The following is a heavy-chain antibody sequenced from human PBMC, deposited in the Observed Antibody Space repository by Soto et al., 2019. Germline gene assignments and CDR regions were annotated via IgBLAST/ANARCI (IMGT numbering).Heavy chain of an antibody. Sequence: QVQLVESGGGVVQPGRSLRLSCAASGFTFSSYAMHWVRQAPGKGLEWVAVISYDGSNKYYADSVKGRFTISRDNSKNTLYLQMNSLRAEDTAVYYCARYGGGMHAFDIWGQGTMVTVSS. CDR3: ARYGGGMHAFDI. CDR1: GFTFSSYA. J-gene: IGHJ3*02. D-gene: IGHD3-16*01. CDR2: ISYDGSNK. V-gene: IGHV3-30-3*01.